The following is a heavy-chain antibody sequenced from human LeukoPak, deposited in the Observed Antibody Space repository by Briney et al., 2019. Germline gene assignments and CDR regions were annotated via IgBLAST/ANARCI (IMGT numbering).Heavy chain of an antibody. CDR3: ARDHTRDYYDILTGQFDY. CDR2: ISGSGNGGSI. V-gene: IGHV3-64*04. J-gene: IGHJ4*02. Sequence: GSLRLSCSASGFVFSIYTMYWVRQAPGKGPEYVSTISGSGNGGSIYYADSVKGRFTISRDNAKNSLYLQTNSLRAEDTAVYYCARDHTRDYYDILTGQFDYWGQGTLVTVSS. D-gene: IGHD3-9*01. CDR1: GFVFSIYT.